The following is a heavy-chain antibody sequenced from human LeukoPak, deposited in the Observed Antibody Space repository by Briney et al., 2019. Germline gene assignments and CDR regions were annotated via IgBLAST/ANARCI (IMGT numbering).Heavy chain of an antibody. CDR3: AREGSSSWGLFDY. V-gene: IGHV3-48*01. CDR1: GFTFSSYS. Sequence: GGSLRLSCAASGFTFSSYSMNWVRQAPGKGLEWVSYISSSSSTIYYAGSVKGRFTISRDNSKNTLYLQMNSLRAEDTAVYYCAREGSSSWGLFDYWGQGTLVTVSS. J-gene: IGHJ4*02. CDR2: ISSSSSTI. D-gene: IGHD6-13*01.